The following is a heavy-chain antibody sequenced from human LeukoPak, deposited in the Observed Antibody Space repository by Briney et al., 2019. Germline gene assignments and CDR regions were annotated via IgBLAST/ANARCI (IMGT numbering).Heavy chain of an antibody. CDR1: GFTFSGSA. CDR2: IRGKANNYAT. CDR3: TRNGGNSYYYYYMDV. D-gene: IGHD4-23*01. Sequence: GGSLRLSCAASGFTFSGSAMHWVRQAPGKGLEWVGRIRGKANNYATAYAASVKGRFTISRDDSKTTAYLQMNSLKTEDTAVYYCTRNGGNSYYYYYMDVWGKGTTVTVSS. J-gene: IGHJ6*03. V-gene: IGHV3-73*01.